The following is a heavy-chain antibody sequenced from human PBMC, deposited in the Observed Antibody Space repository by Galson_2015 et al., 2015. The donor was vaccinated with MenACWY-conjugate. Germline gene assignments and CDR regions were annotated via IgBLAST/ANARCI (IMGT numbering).Heavy chain of an antibody. V-gene: IGHV3-23*01. CDR3: AKARDYYGSGSIRYGMDV. Sequence: SWVRQAPGKGLEWVSAISSSGGSTYYADSVKGRFTISRDNSKNTVLLQMSSLRADDTAVYYCAKARDYYGSGSIRYGMDVWGQGTTVTVSS. D-gene: IGHD3-10*01. J-gene: IGHJ6*02. CDR2: ISSSGGST.